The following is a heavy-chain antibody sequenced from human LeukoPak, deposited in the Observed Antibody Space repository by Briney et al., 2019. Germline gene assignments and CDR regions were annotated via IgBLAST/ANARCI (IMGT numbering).Heavy chain of an antibody. V-gene: IGHV4-31*03. Sequence: SETLSLTCTVSGGSISSGGYYWTWIRQHPGKGLEWIGYIYYSGTTYYNPSLESRVTISVDTSKNQFSLKLSSVTAADTAVYYCVRNSNDYSYFDYWGQGTLVSVSS. D-gene: IGHD3-22*01. J-gene: IGHJ4*02. CDR3: VRNSNDYSYFDY. CDR1: GGSISSGGYY. CDR2: IYYSGTT.